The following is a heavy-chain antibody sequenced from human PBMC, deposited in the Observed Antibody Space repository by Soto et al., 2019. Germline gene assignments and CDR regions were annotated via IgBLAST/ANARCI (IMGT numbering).Heavy chain of an antibody. V-gene: IGHV3-53*01. CDR2: IYSGGST. CDR3: ARAKTRSYGMDV. J-gene: IGHJ6*02. CDR1: GFTFSSNY. Sequence: XVSLRRSYAASGFTFSSNYMSWVRQAPGKGLEWVSVIYSGGSTYYADSVKGRFTISRDNSKNTLYLQMNSLRAEDTAVYYCARAKTRSYGMDVWGQGTTVTVSS. D-gene: IGHD4-17*01.